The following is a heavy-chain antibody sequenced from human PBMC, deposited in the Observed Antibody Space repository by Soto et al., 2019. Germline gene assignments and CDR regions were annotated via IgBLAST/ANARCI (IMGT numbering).Heavy chain of an antibody. CDR2: ISYDGSNK. V-gene: IGHV3-30-3*01. Sequence: GGSLRLSCAASGFTFSSYAMHWVRQAPGKGLEWVAVISYDGSNKYYADSVKGRFTISRDNSKNTLYLQMNSLRAEDTAVYYCARDMVAVAGTKDYYYGMDVWGQGTTVTVSS. CDR1: GFTFSSYA. J-gene: IGHJ6*02. CDR3: ARDMVAVAGTKDYYYGMDV. D-gene: IGHD6-19*01.